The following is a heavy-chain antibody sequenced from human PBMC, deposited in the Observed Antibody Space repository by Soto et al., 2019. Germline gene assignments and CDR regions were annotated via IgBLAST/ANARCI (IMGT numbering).Heavy chain of an antibody. D-gene: IGHD3-22*01. CDR3: ERNDSSGYLDS. Sequence: GGSLRLSCAASGFTFSDYCMSWIRQAPGKGLEWLSYISSSATYAIYADSVKGRFTLSRDNAKNSLYLQMNSLRAEDTAVYYCERNDSSGYLDSWGQGTLVTVSS. CDR2: ISSSATYA. V-gene: IGHV3-11*06. J-gene: IGHJ4*02. CDR1: GFTFSDYC.